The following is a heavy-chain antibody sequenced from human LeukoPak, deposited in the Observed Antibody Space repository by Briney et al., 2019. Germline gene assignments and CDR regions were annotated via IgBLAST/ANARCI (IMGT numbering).Heavy chain of an antibody. CDR1: GFTFSSYS. Sequence: GGSLRLSCAASGFTFSSYSMNWVRQAPGKGLEWVPSISSSSSYIYYADSVKGRFTISRDNAKNSPYLQMNSLRAEDTAVYYCARAVGAHAFDIWGQGTMVTVSS. D-gene: IGHD1-26*01. CDR2: ISSSSSYI. CDR3: ARAVGAHAFDI. J-gene: IGHJ3*02. V-gene: IGHV3-21*01.